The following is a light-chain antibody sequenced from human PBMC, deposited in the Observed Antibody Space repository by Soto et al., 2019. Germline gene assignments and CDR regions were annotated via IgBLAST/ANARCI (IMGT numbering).Light chain of an antibody. CDR1: SSDVGGYNY. CDR2: DVS. J-gene: IGLJ1*01. CDR3: SSYTSRSTYV. Sequence: QSALTQPASVSGAPGQSIAISCTGTSSDVGGYNYVSWYQHHPGKAPKLMVYDVSNRPSGVSNRFSGSESGNTASLTISGLQAEDEADYYCSSYTSRSTYVFGTGNKVTVL. V-gene: IGLV2-14*03.